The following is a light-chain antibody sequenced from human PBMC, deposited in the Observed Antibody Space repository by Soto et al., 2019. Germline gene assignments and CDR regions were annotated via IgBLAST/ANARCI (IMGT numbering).Light chain of an antibody. CDR3: AAWDDSLSVGV. V-gene: IGLV1-47*01. CDR1: SSNIGYNF. CDR2: RND. J-gene: IGLJ7*01. Sequence: QSVLTQPPSASRTPGQRVTISCSGSSSNIGYNFVYWYQQVPGTAPKLLIYRNDQRPSGVPDRFSGSKSGTSASLAISGLRSEDEADYYWAAWDDSLSVGVFGGGTQLTVL.